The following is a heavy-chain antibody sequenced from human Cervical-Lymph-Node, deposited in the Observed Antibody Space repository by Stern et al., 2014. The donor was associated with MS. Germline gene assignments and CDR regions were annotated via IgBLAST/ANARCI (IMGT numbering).Heavy chain of an antibody. D-gene: IGHD6-13*01. CDR2: IIPILGTA. J-gene: IGHJ4*02. Sequence: QVQLVQSGAEVKKPGSSVKVSCKASGGAINSFDISWVRQAPGQGPEWFGDIIPILGTANFAQKFQGRVSFTADDSSNTAYMELSSLRSDDTAVYYCARHQAGIAGNWGQGTLVIVSS. CDR3: ARHQAGIAGN. V-gene: IGHV1-69*01. CDR1: GGAINSFD.